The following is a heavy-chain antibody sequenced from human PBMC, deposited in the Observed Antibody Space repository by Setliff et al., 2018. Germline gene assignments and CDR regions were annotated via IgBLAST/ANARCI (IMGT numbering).Heavy chain of an antibody. CDR3: AHSTTFDLHHDY. J-gene: IGHJ4*02. Sequence: SETLSLTCTVSGGSISSYYWSWIRQPPGKGLEWIGYIYYSGSTNYNPSLKSRVTISVDTSKNQFSLKLNSVTAADTAIYYCAHSTTFDLHHDYWGQGALVTVSS. V-gene: IGHV4-59*08. D-gene: IGHD3-9*01. CDR2: IYYSGST. CDR1: GGSISSYY.